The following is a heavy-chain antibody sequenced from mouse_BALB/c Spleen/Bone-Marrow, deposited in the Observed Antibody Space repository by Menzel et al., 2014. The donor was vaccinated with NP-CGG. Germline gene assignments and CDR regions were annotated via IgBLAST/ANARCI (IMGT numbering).Heavy chain of an antibody. CDR1: GYTFTDYE. D-gene: IGHD1-2*01. CDR3: TRWGLITTAPFDY. J-gene: IGHJ2*01. CDR2: IDPETGGT. V-gene: IGHV1-15*01. Sequence: QVQLQHSGAELVRPGASVTLSCKASGYTFTDYEMHWVKQTPVHGLEWIGAIDPETGGTAYNQKFKGKATLTADKSSSTAYMELRSLTSEDSAVYYCTRWGLITTAPFDYWGQGTTLTVSS.